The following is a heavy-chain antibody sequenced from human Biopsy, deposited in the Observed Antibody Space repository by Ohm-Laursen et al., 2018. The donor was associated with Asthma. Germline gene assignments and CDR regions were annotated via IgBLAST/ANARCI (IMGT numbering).Heavy chain of an antibody. CDR3: AKDLHPTNHLGELSEGFDY. D-gene: IGHD3-16*02. CDR2: ISGSGGST. CDR1: GFTFSSYS. Sequence: SLRLSCAASGFTFSSYSMNWVRQAPGKGLEWVSAISGSGGSTYYADSVKGRFTISRDNSKNTLYLQMNSLRAEDTAVYYCAKDLHPTNHLGELSEGFDYWGQGTLITVSS. V-gene: IGHV3-23*01. J-gene: IGHJ4*02.